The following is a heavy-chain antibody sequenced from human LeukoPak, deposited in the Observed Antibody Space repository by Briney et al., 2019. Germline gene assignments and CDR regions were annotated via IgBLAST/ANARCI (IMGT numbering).Heavy chain of an antibody. J-gene: IGHJ4*02. Sequence: AGGSLRLSCAASGFTFSIYSMNWVRQAPGKGLEWVSSISSSSSYIYYADSVKGRFTNSRDNAKNSLYLQMNSLRAEDTAVYYCARDRGSGFDYWGQGTLVTVSS. CDR3: ARDRGSGFDY. CDR2: ISSSSSYI. D-gene: IGHD1-26*01. CDR1: GFTFSIYS. V-gene: IGHV3-21*01.